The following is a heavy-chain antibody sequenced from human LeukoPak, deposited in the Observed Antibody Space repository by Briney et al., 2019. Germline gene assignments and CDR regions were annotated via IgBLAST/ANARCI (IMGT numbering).Heavy chain of an antibody. Sequence: ASVKVSCKASGYTFTSYGISWVRQAPGQGLEWMGWISAYNGNTNYAQKLQGRVTMTTDTSTSTAYMELRSLRSDDTAVYYCARDLEGSSGWYGASWFDPWGQGTLVTVSS. CDR2: ISAYNGNT. D-gene: IGHD6-19*01. J-gene: IGHJ5*02. CDR3: ARDLEGSSGWYGASWFDP. V-gene: IGHV1-18*01. CDR1: GYTFTSYG.